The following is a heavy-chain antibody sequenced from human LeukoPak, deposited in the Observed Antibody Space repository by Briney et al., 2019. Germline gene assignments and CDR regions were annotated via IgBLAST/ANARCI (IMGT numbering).Heavy chain of an antibody. CDR3: ARGRLGAFGVVIRYFDY. V-gene: IGHV3-7*01. J-gene: IGHJ4*02. Sequence: GGSLRLSCAGSGFSLGTYWMSWVRQAPGKGLEWVATIRDDGSEENYVDPVKGRFTISRDNAKNSLYLQMNSLRAEDTAVYFCARGRLGAFGVVIRYFDYWGQGTLVTVSS. D-gene: IGHD3-3*01. CDR1: GFSLGTYW. CDR2: IRDDGSEE.